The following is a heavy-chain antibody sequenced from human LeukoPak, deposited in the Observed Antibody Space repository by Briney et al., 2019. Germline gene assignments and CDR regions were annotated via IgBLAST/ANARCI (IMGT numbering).Heavy chain of an antibody. J-gene: IGHJ6*02. CDR1: GYTFTGYY. CDR3: ASSYYDSSGHSNYGRCYYYGMDV. D-gene: IGHD3-22*01. V-gene: IGHV1-2*06. Sequence: ASVKVSCKASGYTFTGYYMHWVRQAPGQGLEWMGRINPNSGGTNYAQKFQGRVTMTRDTSISTAYMELSRLRSDDTAVYYCASSYYDSSGHSNYGRCYYYGMDVWGQGTTVTVSS. CDR2: INPNSGGT.